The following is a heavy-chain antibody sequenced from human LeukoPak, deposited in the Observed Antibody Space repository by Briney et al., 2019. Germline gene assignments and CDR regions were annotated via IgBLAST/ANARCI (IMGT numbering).Heavy chain of an antibody. CDR2: IRYDGSNK. CDR1: GFTFSSYG. D-gene: IGHD3-10*01. Sequence: PGGSLRLSCAASGFTFSSYGMHWVRQAPGKGLEWVAFIRYDGSNKYYADSVKGRFTISRDNSKNTLYLQMNSLIAEDTAVYYCAKDRVTMVRGVIDFDYWGQGTLVTVSS. V-gene: IGHV3-30*02. J-gene: IGHJ4*02. CDR3: AKDRVTMVRGVIDFDY.